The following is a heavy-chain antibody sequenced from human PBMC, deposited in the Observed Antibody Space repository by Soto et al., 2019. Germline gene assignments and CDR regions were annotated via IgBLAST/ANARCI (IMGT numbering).Heavy chain of an antibody. V-gene: IGHV3-48*01. Sequence: QLVESGGGLVQPGGSLRLSCAASGFTFTSYNMNWVRQAPGKGLEWVSYISTNSKTIYYADSVRGRFTISRDNAENSLYLQMDSLRAEDTALYYCARSFDLSSGSVTNVDKGCDFWGQGTLVTVSS. CDR3: ARSFDLSSGSVTNVDKGCDF. CDR1: GFTFTSYN. CDR2: ISTNSKTI. D-gene: IGHD4-17*01. J-gene: IGHJ4*02.